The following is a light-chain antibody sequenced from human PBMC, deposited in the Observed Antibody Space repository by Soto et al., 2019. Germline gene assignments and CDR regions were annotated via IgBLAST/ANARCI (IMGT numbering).Light chain of an antibody. V-gene: IGKV3-11*01. J-gene: IGKJ2*01. CDR2: DAS. Sequence: EIVLTQSPATLSLSPGERATLSCRASQSISNHLAWYQQRPGQAPRLLIYDASNRATGIPARFSGGGSGTDFTLTISSLEPEDFAVYYCQQRSNWPPYTFGQGTKLEIK. CDR1: QSISNH. CDR3: QQRSNWPPYT.